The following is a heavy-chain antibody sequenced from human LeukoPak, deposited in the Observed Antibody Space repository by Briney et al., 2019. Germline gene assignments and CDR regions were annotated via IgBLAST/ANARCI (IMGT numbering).Heavy chain of an antibody. V-gene: IGHV1-46*01. CDR2: IKSSSGST. D-gene: IGHD6-19*01. J-gene: IGHJ5*02. CDR3: ARVAVADNNWFDP. CDR1: GYTFTSYY. Sequence: ASVKVSCKASGYTFTSYYIHWFRQAPGQGLEWMGLIKSSSGSTSYTQKFQGRVTMTRKTSTSTVYMGLSSLRSEDTAVYYCARVAVADNNWFDPWGQGTLVTVSS.